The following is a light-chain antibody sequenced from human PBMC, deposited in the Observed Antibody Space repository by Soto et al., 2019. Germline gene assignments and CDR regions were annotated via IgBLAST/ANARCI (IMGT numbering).Light chain of an antibody. V-gene: IGKV3-20*01. CDR1: QSVSSSY. CDR3: QQYGSSPMYT. Sequence: EIVLTQSPGTLSLSPGERATLSCRASQSVSSSYLAWYQQKPGQAPRLLIYGASSRATRIPDRFSGSGYGTDFTLTISRLEAEDFAVYYCQQYGSSPMYTFGQGTKLEIK. CDR2: GAS. J-gene: IGKJ2*01.